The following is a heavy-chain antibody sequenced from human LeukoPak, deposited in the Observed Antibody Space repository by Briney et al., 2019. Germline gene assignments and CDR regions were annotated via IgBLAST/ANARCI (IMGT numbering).Heavy chain of an antibody. CDR3: AKDDGGSYYIYYYYMDV. Sequence: PGGSLRLSCAASGFTLSSYAMSWVRQAPGKGLEWVSAISDTGNTYHADSVKGRFTISRDSSKNTLFLQMNRLRPEDAAVYYCAKDDGGSYYIYYYYMDVWGKGTTVTISS. V-gene: IGHV3-23*01. CDR2: ISDTGNT. D-gene: IGHD1-26*01. J-gene: IGHJ6*03. CDR1: GFTLSSYA.